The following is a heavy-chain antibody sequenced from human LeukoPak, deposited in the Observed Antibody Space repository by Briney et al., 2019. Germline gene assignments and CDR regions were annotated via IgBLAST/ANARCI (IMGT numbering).Heavy chain of an antibody. Sequence: PSETLSLTCSVSGGSISNYFWTWIRQPPGKGLEWIGYIYSSGSTYCNPSLKSRVTISEDTSKNRFSLKLSTVTAADTAVYYCARRPTGDPKFDYWGQGTLVTVSS. V-gene: IGHV4-59*08. CDR2: IYSSGST. CDR1: GGSISNYF. D-gene: IGHD7-27*01. CDR3: ARRPTGDPKFDY. J-gene: IGHJ4*02.